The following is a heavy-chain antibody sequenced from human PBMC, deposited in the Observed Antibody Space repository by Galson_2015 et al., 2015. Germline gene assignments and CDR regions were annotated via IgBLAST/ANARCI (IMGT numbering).Heavy chain of an antibody. Sequence: SVKVSCKASGGTFSSYAISWVRQAPGQGLEWMGGIIPIFGTANYAQKFQGRVTITADESTSTAYMELSSLRSEDTAVYYCARVCSGGSCYSVYYYYGMDVWGQGTTVTVSS. CDR3: ARVCSGGSCYSVYYYYGMDV. J-gene: IGHJ6*02. D-gene: IGHD2-15*01. CDR1: GGTFSSYA. V-gene: IGHV1-69*13. CDR2: IIPIFGTA.